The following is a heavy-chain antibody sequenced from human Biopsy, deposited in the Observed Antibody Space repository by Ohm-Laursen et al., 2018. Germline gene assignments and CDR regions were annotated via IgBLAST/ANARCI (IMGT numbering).Heavy chain of an antibody. V-gene: IGHV4-59*12. D-gene: IGHD5-24*01. Sequence: SQTLSLTCTVSGGPIDSYHWSWNRQPPGKALEWIGYIYFTGRTSYNPSLKSRVTMSVNTSKKQFSLRLSSVTAADTAVYYCASAGYNPDWNFDLWGRGTRVTVSS. CDR3: ASAGYNPDWNFDL. J-gene: IGHJ2*01. CDR2: IYFTGRT. CDR1: GGPIDSYH.